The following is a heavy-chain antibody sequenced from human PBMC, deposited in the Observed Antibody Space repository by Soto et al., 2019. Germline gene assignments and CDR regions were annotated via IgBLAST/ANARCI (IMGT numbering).Heavy chain of an antibody. CDR1: GFTFTRYS. J-gene: IGHJ4*02. V-gene: IGHV3-21*06. CDR3: ARESEDLTSNFDY. CDR2: ISSTTNYI. Sequence: GGSLRLSCAASGFTFTRYSMNWVRQAPGKGLEWVSSISSTTNYIYYGDSMKGRFTISRDNANNSLYLEMNSLRAEDTAVYYCARESEDLTSNFDYWGQGTLVTVSS.